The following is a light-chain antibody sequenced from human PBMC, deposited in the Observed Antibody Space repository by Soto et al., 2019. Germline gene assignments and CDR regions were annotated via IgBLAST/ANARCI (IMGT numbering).Light chain of an antibody. V-gene: IGLV2-14*01. CDR2: DVS. Sequence: QSVLTQPASVSGSPGQSITISCTGTSSDVGYFNYVSWYLQHPGKAPKLIIHDVSNRPSGVSNRFSGSKSDNTASLTISGLQAEDEADYYCSSYTSPSPVVFGGGTKLTVL. CDR1: SSDVGYFNY. CDR3: SSYTSPSPVV. J-gene: IGLJ2*01.